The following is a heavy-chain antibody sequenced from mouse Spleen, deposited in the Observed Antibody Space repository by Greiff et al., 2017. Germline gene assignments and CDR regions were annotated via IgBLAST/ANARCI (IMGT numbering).Heavy chain of an antibody. Sequence: VQLQQPGAELVRPGTSVKLSCKASGYTFTSYWMHWVKQRPGQGLEWIGVIDPSDSYTNYNQKFKGKATLTVDTSSSTAYMQLSSLTSEDSAVYYCAIIYGSDAMDYWGQGTSVTVSS. J-gene: IGHJ4*01. D-gene: IGHD2-2*01. CDR3: AIIYGSDAMDY. CDR1: GYTFTSYW. V-gene: IGHV1-59*01. CDR2: IDPSDSYT.